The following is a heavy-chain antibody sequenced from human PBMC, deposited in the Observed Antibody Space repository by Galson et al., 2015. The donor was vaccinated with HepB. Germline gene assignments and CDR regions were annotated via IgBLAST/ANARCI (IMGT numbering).Heavy chain of an antibody. D-gene: IGHD1-14*01. J-gene: IGHJ6*02. CDR2: LDPEDGET. CDR1: GYTLTELS. CDR3: ATDGRQPYYYYGMDV. V-gene: IGHV1-24*01. Sequence: SVKVSCKVSGYTLTELSMHWVRQAPGKGLEWMGGLDPEDGETIYAQKFQGRVTMTEDTSTDTAYMELSSLRSEDTAVYYCATDGRQPYYYYGMDVWGQGTTVTVSS.